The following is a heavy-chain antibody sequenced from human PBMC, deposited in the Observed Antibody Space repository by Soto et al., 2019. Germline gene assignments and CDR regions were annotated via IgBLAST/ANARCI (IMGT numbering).Heavy chain of an antibody. Sequence: QLQLQESGPGLVKPSETLSLTCTVSGGSISSSSYYWGWIRQPPGKGLEWIGSIYYSGSTYYNPSLKSRVTISVDTSKNQFSLTLSSVTAADTAVYYCASLNRGYSLNYWGQGTLVTVSS. D-gene: IGHD6-13*01. CDR1: GGSISSSSYY. V-gene: IGHV4-39*01. J-gene: IGHJ4*02. CDR2: IYYSGST. CDR3: ASLNRGYSLNY.